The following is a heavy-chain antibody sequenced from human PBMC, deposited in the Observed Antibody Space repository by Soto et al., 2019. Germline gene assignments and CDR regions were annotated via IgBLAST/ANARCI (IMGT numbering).Heavy chain of an antibody. V-gene: IGHV3-30*18. CDR2: IPYDGSNI. Sequence: QVQLVESGGGVVQPGRSLRLSCSASGFTFNSYAMHWVRQAPGKGLEWVAVIPYDGSNIYYADSVKGRFTISRDNSKSTLYLQMNSLRAEDTAVYYCAKAWGRHYHNGMEVWGQGTTVTVSS. CDR3: AKAWGRHYHNGMEV. CDR1: GFTFNSYA. D-gene: IGHD3-16*01. J-gene: IGHJ6*02.